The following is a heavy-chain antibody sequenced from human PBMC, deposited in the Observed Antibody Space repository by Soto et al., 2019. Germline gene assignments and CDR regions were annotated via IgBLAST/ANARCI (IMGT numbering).Heavy chain of an antibody. V-gene: IGHV1-69*13. CDR2: IIPIFGTP. D-gene: IGHD2-2*01. Sequence: SVKVSCKPSGGPFTNYAFSLVRQAPGQGLEWIGGIIPIFGTPDYAQNFQGRVTITADESTRTASMELSSLRSDDTAVYYCARERSVGYCITTTCPKPFYYYAMDVWGQGTTVTVSS. CDR3: ARERSVGYCITTTCPKPFYYYAMDV. J-gene: IGHJ6*02. CDR1: GGPFTNYA.